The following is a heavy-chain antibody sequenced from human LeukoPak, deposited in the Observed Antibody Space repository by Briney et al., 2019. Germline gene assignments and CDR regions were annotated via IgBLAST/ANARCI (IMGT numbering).Heavy chain of an antibody. CDR1: GFTFSSYA. J-gene: IGHJ4*02. D-gene: IGHD3-10*01. Sequence: GGSLRLSCAASGFTFSSYAMHWVRQAPGKGLEWVAVISYDGSNKYYADSVKGRFTISRDNSKNTLYLQMNSLRAEDTAVYYCARDSGHKSRLWFGETLHWGQGTLVTVSS. V-gene: IGHV3-30-3*01. CDR2: ISYDGSNK. CDR3: ARDSGHKSRLWFGETLH.